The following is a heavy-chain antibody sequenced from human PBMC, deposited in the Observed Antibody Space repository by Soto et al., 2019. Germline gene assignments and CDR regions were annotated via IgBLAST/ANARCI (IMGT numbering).Heavy chain of an antibody. CDR3: ARGWLRFWMY. D-gene: IGHD5-12*01. Sequence: SETLSLTCAVYGGSFSGYYWSWIRQPPGKGLEWIGEINHSGSTNYNPSLKSRVTISVDTSKNQFSLKLSSVTAADTAVHYCARGWLRFWMYWGQGTLVTVSS. CDR2: INHSGST. V-gene: IGHV4-34*01. CDR1: GGSFSGYY. J-gene: IGHJ4*02.